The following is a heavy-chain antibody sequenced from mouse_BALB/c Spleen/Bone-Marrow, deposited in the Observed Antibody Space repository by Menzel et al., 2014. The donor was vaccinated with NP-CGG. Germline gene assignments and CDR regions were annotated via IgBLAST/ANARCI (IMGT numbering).Heavy chain of an antibody. CDR1: GFNIKDTY. CDR2: IDPANGNT. CDR3: APYYYGSSSFAY. Sequence: VQLQQSGAELVKPGASVELSCTASGFNIKDTYMHWVKQRPEQGLEWIGRIDPANGNTKYDPKFQGKATITADTSSNTAYLQLSSLTSEDTAVYYCAPYYYGSSSFAYWGQGTLVTVSA. V-gene: IGHV14-3*02. J-gene: IGHJ3*01. D-gene: IGHD1-1*01.